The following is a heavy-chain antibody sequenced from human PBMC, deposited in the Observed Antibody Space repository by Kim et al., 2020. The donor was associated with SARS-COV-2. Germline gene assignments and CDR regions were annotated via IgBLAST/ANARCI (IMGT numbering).Heavy chain of an antibody. D-gene: IGHD6-19*01. CDR3: AKNPPVPIRKGLIAVAAPLDY. CDR2: ISGSGGST. Sequence: GGSLRLSCAASGFTFSSYAMSWVRQAPGKGLEWVSAISGSGGSTYYADSVKGRFTISRDNSKNTLYLQMNSLRAEDTAVYYCAKNPPVPIRKGLIAVAAPLDYWGQGTLVTVSS. V-gene: IGHV3-23*01. CDR1: GFTFSSYA. J-gene: IGHJ4*02.